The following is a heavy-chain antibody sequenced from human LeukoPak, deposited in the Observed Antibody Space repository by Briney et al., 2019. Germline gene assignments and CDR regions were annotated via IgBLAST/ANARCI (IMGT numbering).Heavy chain of an antibody. D-gene: IGHD3-3*01. CDR1: GGTFSSYA. CDR2: MNPNSGNT. J-gene: IGHJ3*02. V-gene: IGHV1-8*03. CDR3: ARGPYYDFWSGYSPEAFDI. Sequence: ASVKVSCKASGGTFSSYAISWVRQATGQGLEWMGWMNPNSGNTGYAQKFQGRVTITRNTSISTAYMELSSLRSEDTAVYYCARGPYYDFWSGYSPEAFDIWGQGTMVTVSS.